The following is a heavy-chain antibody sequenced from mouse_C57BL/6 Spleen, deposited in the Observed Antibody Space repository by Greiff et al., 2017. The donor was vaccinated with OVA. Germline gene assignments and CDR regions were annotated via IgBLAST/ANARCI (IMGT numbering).Heavy chain of an antibody. CDR3: ARDYYGSSYGFAY. J-gene: IGHJ3*01. Sequence: QVQLQQSGAELVRPGTSVKVSCKASGYAFTNYLIEWVKLRPGQGLEWIGVINPGSGGTNYNEKFKGKATLTADKSSSTAYMQLSSLTSEDSAVYFCARDYYGSSYGFAYWGEGTLVTVSA. CDR2: INPGSGGT. CDR1: GYAFTNYL. D-gene: IGHD1-1*01. V-gene: IGHV1-54*01.